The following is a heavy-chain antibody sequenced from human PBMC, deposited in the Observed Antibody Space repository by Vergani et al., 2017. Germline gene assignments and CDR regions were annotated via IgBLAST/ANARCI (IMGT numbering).Heavy chain of an antibody. Sequence: QVQLVESGGGVAQPGESLRLSCAASGFPFSTYGMHWVRQAPGKGLEWVSVISYDGNKKNYADSVKGRFTISRDNSKNTLYLEMNALRAEDTAVYYCARDFLTRVTTLDYYYMGVWGKGTTVTVSS. CDR1: GFPFSTYG. J-gene: IGHJ6*03. V-gene: IGHV3-33*05. CDR3: ARDFLTRVTTLDYYYMGV. CDR2: ISYDGNKK. D-gene: IGHD1-1*01.